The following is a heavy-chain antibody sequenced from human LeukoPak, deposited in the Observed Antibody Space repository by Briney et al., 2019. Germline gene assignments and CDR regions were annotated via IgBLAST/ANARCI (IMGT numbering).Heavy chain of an antibody. J-gene: IGHJ4*02. CDR2: IKQDGREK. Sequence: GGSLRLSCAASGFTFSSYWMSWVRQAPGKGLEWVANIKQDGREKYYVDSVKGRFTISRDNAKNSLYLQMNSLRAEDTAVYYCARDLVVVPAAPIYYWGRGTLVTVSS. D-gene: IGHD2-2*01. CDR1: GFTFSSYW. V-gene: IGHV3-7*01. CDR3: ARDLVVVPAAPIYY.